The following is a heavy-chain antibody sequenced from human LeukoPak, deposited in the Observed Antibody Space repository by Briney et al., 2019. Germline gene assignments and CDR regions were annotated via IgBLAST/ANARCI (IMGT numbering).Heavy chain of an antibody. V-gene: IGHV3-21*01. CDR1: GFTFSNYI. Sequence: PGESLRLSCSASGFTFSNYILNWVRQAPGEGLEWVSSSSTSSTYMYYADSVKGRFTISRDNAKSSLYLQMDSLRAEDTAVYYCARAMSFYYGSAFDYWGQGTLVTVSS. D-gene: IGHD3-10*01. CDR3: ARAMSFYYGSAFDY. CDR2: SSTSSTYM. J-gene: IGHJ4*02.